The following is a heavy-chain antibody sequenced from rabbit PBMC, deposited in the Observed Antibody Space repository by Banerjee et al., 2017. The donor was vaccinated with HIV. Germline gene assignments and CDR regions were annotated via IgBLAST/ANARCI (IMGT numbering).Heavy chain of an antibody. D-gene: IGHD2-1*01. J-gene: IGHJ4*01. CDR2: IYINSGSA. CDR1: GFAFSSYG. CDR3: VSYDDYGDRNL. Sequence: QEQLVESGGGLVQPGGSLKLSCKASGFAFSSYGVSWVRQAPGKGLELIACIYINSGSAWYASWVNGRFTISSHNAQNTLYLQLNSLTAADTATYFCVSYDDYGDRNLWGPGTLVTVS. V-gene: IGHV1S47*01.